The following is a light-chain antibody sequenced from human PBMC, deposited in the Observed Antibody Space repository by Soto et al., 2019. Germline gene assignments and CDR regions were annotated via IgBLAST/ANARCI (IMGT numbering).Light chain of an antibody. CDR2: GIT. J-gene: IGLJ1*01. V-gene: IGLV1-40*01. CDR3: QSHDTSLSGYV. Sequence: QSVLTQPPSVSGAPGQRVTISCTGSSSNIGAGYDVHWYQQLPGTAPKLLIYGITNRPSGVPDRVSGSKSGTSASLAITGSQAEDEADYYCQSHDTSLSGYVFGTGTKLTVL. CDR1: SSNIGAGYD.